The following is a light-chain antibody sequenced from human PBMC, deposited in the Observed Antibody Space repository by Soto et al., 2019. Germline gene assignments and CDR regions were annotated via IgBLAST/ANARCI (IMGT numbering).Light chain of an antibody. J-gene: IGLJ3*02. CDR1: SSDVGGYNY. Sequence: QSVLTQPRSVSGSHGQSVTISCTGTSSDVGGYNYVSWYQQHPGKAPKLMIYDVSQRPSGVPDRFSGSKSGNTASLTISGLLAEDEADYYCSSYAGSSWVFGGGTKLTVL. CDR2: DVS. CDR3: SSYAGSSWV. V-gene: IGLV2-11*01.